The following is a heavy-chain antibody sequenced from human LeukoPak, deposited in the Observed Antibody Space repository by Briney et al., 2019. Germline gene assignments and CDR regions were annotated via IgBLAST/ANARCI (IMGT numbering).Heavy chain of an antibody. CDR2: ISGSGGST. V-gene: IGHV3-23*01. CDR3: ARARAGYSSY. D-gene: IGHD6-19*01. Sequence: GGSLRLSCAASGFTFSSYAMSWVRQAPGKGLEWVSAISGSGGSTYYADSVKGRFTISRDNAKNSLYLQMNSLRAEDTAVYYCARARAGYSSYWGQGTLVTVSS. CDR1: GFTFSSYA. J-gene: IGHJ4*02.